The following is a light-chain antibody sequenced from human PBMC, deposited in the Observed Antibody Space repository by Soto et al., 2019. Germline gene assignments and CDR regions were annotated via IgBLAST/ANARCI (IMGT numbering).Light chain of an antibody. CDR1: QSISRW. CDR3: QQYSSFST. J-gene: IGKJ1*01. V-gene: IGKV1-5*03. Sequence: DIQMTQSPSTLSASVGDSVTITCRASQSISRWLDWYQQKPGKAPKLLIYRASSFESGVPSRFSGSGSGTEFTLTISSLQPDDFATYYCQQYSSFSTFGQGTKVELK. CDR2: RAS.